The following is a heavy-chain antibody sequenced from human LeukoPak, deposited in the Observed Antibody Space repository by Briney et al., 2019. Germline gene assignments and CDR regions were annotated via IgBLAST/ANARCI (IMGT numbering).Heavy chain of an antibody. CDR3: ARDLSIVGATSYAFDI. J-gene: IGHJ3*02. Sequence: GGSLRLSCAASGFTFSSYGMHWVRQAPGKGLEWVAVISYDGSNKYYADFVKGRFTISRDNSKNTLYLQMNSLRAEDTAVYYCARDLSIVGATSYAFDIWGQGTMVTVSS. CDR1: GFTFSSYG. CDR2: ISYDGSNK. D-gene: IGHD1-26*01. V-gene: IGHV3-30*03.